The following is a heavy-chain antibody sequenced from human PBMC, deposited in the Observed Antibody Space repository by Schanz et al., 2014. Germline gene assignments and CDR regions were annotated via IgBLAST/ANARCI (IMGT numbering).Heavy chain of an antibody. Sequence: QVQVIQSGPEVKKPGASVKVSCKASGYTFTNHYLHWVRQAPGQGLEWMGRISPSSGGTNYAQNFQGRVTMTKDTSINTVYMELSRLTSDDTALYYCARDGHSSIWDSYYFYGLDVWGQGTTVTVSS. V-gene: IGHV1-2*06. CDR3: ARDGHSSIWDSYYFYGLDV. J-gene: IGHJ6*02. D-gene: IGHD6-13*01. CDR1: GYTFTNHY. CDR2: ISPSSGGT.